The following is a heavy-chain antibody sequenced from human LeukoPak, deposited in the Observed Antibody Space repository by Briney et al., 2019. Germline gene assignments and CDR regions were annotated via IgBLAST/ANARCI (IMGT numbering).Heavy chain of an antibody. CDR3: ERGLQIRKQSLGY. Sequence: PSETLSLTCAVYGGSFSGSYWRWIRQPPGKGLEWIGEIKHSRSTNYNPSLKSRVTISVDTSKNQVSLKLSSVTTADTALYYCERGLQIRKQSLGYWGQGTLVTVSS. CDR2: IKHSRST. D-gene: IGHD6-19*01. CDR1: GGSFSGSY. V-gene: IGHV4-34*01. J-gene: IGHJ4*02.